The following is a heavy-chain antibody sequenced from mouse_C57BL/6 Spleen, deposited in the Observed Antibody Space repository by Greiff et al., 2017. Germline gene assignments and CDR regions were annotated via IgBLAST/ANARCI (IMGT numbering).Heavy chain of an antibody. CDR1: GFTFSNYW. CDR2: IRLKSDNYAT. V-gene: IGHV6-3*01. Sequence: EVKLMESGGGLVQPGGSMKLSCVASGFTFSNYWMNWVRQSPEKGLEWVAQIRLKSDNYATHYAESVKGRFTISRDDSKSSVYLQMNNLRAEDTGIYYCTASSGYVGAMDYWGQGTSVTVSS. D-gene: IGHD3-2*02. J-gene: IGHJ4*01. CDR3: TASSGYVGAMDY.